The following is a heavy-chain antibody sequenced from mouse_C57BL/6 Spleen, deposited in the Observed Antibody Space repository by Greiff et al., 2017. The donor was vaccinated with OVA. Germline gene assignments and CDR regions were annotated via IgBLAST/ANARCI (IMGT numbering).Heavy chain of an antibody. Sequence: ESGPGLVKPSQSLSLSCSVTGYSITSGYYWNWIRQFPGNKLEWMGYISYDGSTNYNPSLKNRTSITRDTSKTQFFLKFNSVTTEDTATYDCAGECYYGDYAMDYWGQGTSVTVSS. CDR1: GYSITSGYY. CDR2: ISYDGST. D-gene: IGHD2-1*01. CDR3: AGECYYGDYAMDY. V-gene: IGHV3-6*01. J-gene: IGHJ4*01.